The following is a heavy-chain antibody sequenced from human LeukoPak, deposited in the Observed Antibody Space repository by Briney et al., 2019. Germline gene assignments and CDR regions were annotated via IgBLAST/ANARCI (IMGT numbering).Heavy chain of an antibody. J-gene: IGHJ6*03. CDR3: AKVGRGAHQKGLYYYYYMDV. CDR1: GFTFSSYG. D-gene: IGHD1-14*01. V-gene: IGHV3-30*02. CDR2: IWYGGSNK. Sequence: PGGSLRLSCAASGFTFSSYGMHWVRQAPGKGLEWVAVIWYGGSNKYYADSVKGRFTISRDNSKNTLYLQMNSLRAVDTAVYYCAKVGRGAHQKGLYYYYYMDVWGKGTTVTVSS.